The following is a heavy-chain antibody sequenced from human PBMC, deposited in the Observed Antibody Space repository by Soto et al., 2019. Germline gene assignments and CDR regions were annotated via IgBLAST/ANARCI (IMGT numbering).Heavy chain of an antibody. CDR3: AREYSSGWSAFFDY. Sequence: NPSETLSLTCTVSGGSISSYYWSWIRQPPGKGLEWIGYIYYSGSTNYNPSLKSRVTISVDTSKNQFSLKLSSVTAADTAVYYCAREYSSGWSAFFDYWGQGTLVTVSS. CDR1: GGSISSYY. V-gene: IGHV4-59*01. D-gene: IGHD6-19*01. J-gene: IGHJ4*02. CDR2: IYYSGST.